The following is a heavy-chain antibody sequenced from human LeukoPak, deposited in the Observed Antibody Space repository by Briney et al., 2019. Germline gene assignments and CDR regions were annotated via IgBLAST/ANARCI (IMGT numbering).Heavy chain of an antibody. Sequence: ASVKVSCKASGGTFSSYAINWVRQATGQGLEWMGWMNPNSGNTGYAQKFQGRVTMTRNTSISTAYMELSSLRSEDTAVYYCARGLYDYVWGSYRQSNWFDPWGQGTLVTVSS. J-gene: IGHJ5*02. CDR3: ARGLYDYVWGSYRQSNWFDP. CDR2: MNPNSGNT. V-gene: IGHV1-8*02. D-gene: IGHD3-16*02. CDR1: GGTFSSYA.